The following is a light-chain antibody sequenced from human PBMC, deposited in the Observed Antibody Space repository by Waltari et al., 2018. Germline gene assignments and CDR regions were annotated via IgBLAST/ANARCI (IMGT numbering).Light chain of an antibody. CDR2: DAS. J-gene: IGKJ2*01. CDR3: QQRNIWPPMYT. CDR1: QSVSSY. V-gene: IGKV3-11*01. Sequence: EIVLTQSPATLSLSPGERATLPCRASQSVSSYLAWYQQRPGQAPRLLIYDASNRATGIPARFSGSGSGTDFSLTISSLEPEDFAVYYCQQRNIWPPMYTFGQGTKLE.